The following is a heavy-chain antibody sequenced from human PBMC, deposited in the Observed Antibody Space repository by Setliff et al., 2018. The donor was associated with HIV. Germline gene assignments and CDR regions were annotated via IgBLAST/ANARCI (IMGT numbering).Heavy chain of an antibody. J-gene: IGHJ4*02. V-gene: IGHV1-69*13. CDR3: ARIPNHSSGFDY. D-gene: IGHD3-22*01. CDR1: GGTFRSHE. CDR2: IVPILNTG. Sequence: SVKVSCKASGGTFRSHEISWVRQAPGQGLEWMGGIVPILNTGNYAPKFQGRVTSTADESTTTAYIELSSLRSADTAVYYCARIPNHSSGFDYWGQGTPVTVSS.